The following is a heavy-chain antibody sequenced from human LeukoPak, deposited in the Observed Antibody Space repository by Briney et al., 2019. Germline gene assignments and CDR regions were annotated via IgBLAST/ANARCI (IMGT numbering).Heavy chain of an antibody. J-gene: IGHJ4*02. CDR1: GYTFTSYV. CDR3: ARLSGGGYFDY. CDR2: ICAYNGNT. Sequence: GASVKVSCKASGYTFTSYVLSWVRQAPGQGLEWVGWICAYNGNTNYAQKLQGRVTMITDTSTSTAYMELRSLRSDDTAVYYCARLSGGGYFDYWGQGTLVTVSS. D-gene: IGHD3-16*01. V-gene: IGHV1-18*01.